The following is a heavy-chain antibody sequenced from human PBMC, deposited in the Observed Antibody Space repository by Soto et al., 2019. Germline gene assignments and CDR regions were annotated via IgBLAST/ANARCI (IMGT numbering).Heavy chain of an antibody. D-gene: IGHD6-19*01. J-gene: IGHJ4*02. Sequence: QVQLVQSGAEVMQPGSSVKVSCKPSGGTLTNFINYPINWVRQSPGQGLEWMGGIVPNIGTVNYAQKFQGRVTMTADKSTGTVYMELSSLRSVDSALYYCARRNTAGFLRYFDNWGQGTPVTVSS. CDR1: GGTLTNFINYP. CDR3: ARRNTAGFLRYFDN. V-gene: IGHV1-69*06. CDR2: IVPNIGTV.